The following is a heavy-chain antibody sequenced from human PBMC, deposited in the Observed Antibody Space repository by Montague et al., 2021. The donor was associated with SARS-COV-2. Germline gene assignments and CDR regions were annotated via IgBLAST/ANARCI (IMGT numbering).Heavy chain of an antibody. CDR2: IYYSGST. V-gene: IGHV4-39*01. CDR1: GGSITSSSYY. J-gene: IGHJ5*02. CDR3: AAQSSGGYCSSSSCYVWFDP. D-gene: IGHD2-2*01. Sequence: SETLSLTCSVSGGSITSSSYYWGWIRQSPDKGLEWIGNIYYSGSTYYNPSLKSRVTISVDTSKYQFSLKLSSVTAADTAVYFCAAQSSGGYCSSSSCYVWFDPWGQGTLVTVSS.